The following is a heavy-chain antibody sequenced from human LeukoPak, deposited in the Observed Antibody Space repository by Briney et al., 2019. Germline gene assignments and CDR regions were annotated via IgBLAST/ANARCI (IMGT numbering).Heavy chain of an antibody. V-gene: IGHV3-21*04. CDR1: GFTFSSYS. Sequence: PGGSLRLSCAASGFTFSSYSMNWVRQAPGKGLEWVSSISSSSSYIYYTDSLKGRFTISRDNAKNSLYLQMNSLRAEDTAVYYCAKPPSMIVGFYWGQGTLVTVSS. J-gene: IGHJ4*02. CDR3: AKPPSMIVGFY. CDR2: ISSSSSYI. D-gene: IGHD3-22*01.